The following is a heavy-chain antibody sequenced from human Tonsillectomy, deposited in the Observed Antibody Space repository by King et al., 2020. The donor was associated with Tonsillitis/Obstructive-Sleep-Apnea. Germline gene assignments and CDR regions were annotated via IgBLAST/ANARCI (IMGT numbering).Heavy chain of an antibody. D-gene: IGHD7-27*01. CDR1: GGPISSSSYY. Sequence: QLQESGPGLVKPSETLSLTCTVSGGPISSSSYYWGWIRQPPGKGLEWIGNIYYSGSTYYNPSLKSRVTISVDTSKNQFSLKLSSVTAADTAVYYCARLTGEDAFDIWGQGTMVTVSS. J-gene: IGHJ3*02. V-gene: IGHV4-39*01. CDR3: ARLTGEDAFDI. CDR2: IYYSGST.